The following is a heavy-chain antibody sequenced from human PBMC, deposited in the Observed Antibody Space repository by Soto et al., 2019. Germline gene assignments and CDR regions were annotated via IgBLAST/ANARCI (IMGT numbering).Heavy chain of an antibody. Sequence: GGSLRLSCVASGVTFSNFAISWFRQAPGKGLEWVSTIVGSGYNTFYADSVKGRFTISRDNSKNTMYLQLNSLRAEDTAMYYCAKGRSQWELYYFDYWGPGTLVTVSS. CDR1: GVTFSNFA. CDR3: AKGRSQWELYYFDY. J-gene: IGHJ4*02. D-gene: IGHD1-26*01. CDR2: IVGSGYNT. V-gene: IGHV3-23*01.